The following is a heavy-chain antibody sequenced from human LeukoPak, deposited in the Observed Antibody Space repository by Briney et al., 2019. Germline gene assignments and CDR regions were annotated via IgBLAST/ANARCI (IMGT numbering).Heavy chain of an antibody. CDR2: ISGSGGST. D-gene: IGHD6-19*01. Sequence: GGTLRLSCAASGFTFSSYGMSWVRQAPGKGLEWVSAISGSGGSTYYADSVKGRFTISRDNSKNTLYLQMNSLRAEDTAVYYCAKGKASGWYIVDYWGQGTLVTVSS. CDR3: AKGKASGWYIVDY. V-gene: IGHV3-23*01. CDR1: GFTFSSYG. J-gene: IGHJ4*02.